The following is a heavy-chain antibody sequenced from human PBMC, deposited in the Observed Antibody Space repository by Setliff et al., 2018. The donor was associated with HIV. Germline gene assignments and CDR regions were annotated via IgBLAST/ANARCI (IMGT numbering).Heavy chain of an antibody. CDR1: GFTFNSYS. CDR3: ARDCRVGWVFTYGMDV. CDR2: IYTGGST. J-gene: IGHJ6*02. V-gene: IGHV3-53*05. Sequence: GGSLRLSCAASGFTFNSYSMNWVRQAPGKGLEWVSIIYTGGSTYYADSVKGRFTISRDNSKNTLFLQMNSLRPEDTAVYYCARDCRVGWVFTYGMDVWGQGTLVTVSS. D-gene: IGHD6-13*01.